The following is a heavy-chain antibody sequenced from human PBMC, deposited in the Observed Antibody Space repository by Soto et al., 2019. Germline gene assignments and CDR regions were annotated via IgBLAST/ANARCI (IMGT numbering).Heavy chain of an antibody. CDR1: GYTFTGYY. D-gene: IGHD3-3*01. V-gene: IGHV1-2*02. CDR3: LCSGYRTPPDY. CDR2: INPNSGGT. J-gene: IGHJ4*02. Sequence: QVQLVQSGAEVKKPGASVKVSCKASGYTFTGYYMHWVRQAPGQGLEWMGWINPNSGGTNYAQKCQGRVTMTRDTSISTAYMELSRLRSDDTAVYYCLCSGYRTPPDYWGQGTLVTVSS.